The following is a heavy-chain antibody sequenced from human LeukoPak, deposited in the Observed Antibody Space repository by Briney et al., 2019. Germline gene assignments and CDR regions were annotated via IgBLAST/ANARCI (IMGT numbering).Heavy chain of an antibody. D-gene: IGHD5-12*01. Sequence: SETLSLTCTVSGGSISSYYWSWIRQPPGKGLEWIGYIYYSGSTNYNPSLKSRVTISVDTSKNQFTLKLSSVTAADTAVYYCASGYSGYDPFFDYWGQGTLVTVSS. CDR3: ASGYSGYDPFFDY. CDR2: IYYSGST. CDR1: GGSISSYY. V-gene: IGHV4-59*08. J-gene: IGHJ4*02.